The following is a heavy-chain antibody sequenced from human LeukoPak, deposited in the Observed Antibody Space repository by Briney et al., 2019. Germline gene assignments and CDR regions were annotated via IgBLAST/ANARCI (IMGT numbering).Heavy chain of an antibody. V-gene: IGHV4-30-2*01. D-gene: IGHD5-24*01. CDR3: ARRKLPKPSWAFDI. Sequence: SQTLSLTCTVSGGSISSGGYYWSWIRQPPGKGLEWIGYIYHSGSTNYNPSLKSRVTISVDTSKNQFSLKLSSVTAADTAVYYCARRKLPKPSWAFDIWGQGTMVTVSS. J-gene: IGHJ3*02. CDR2: IYHSGST. CDR1: GGSISSGGYY.